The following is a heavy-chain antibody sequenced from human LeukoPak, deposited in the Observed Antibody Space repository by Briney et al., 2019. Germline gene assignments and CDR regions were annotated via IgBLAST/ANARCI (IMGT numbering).Heavy chain of an antibody. D-gene: IGHD5-18*01. CDR1: GGTFSSYA. CDR2: IIPIFGTA. CDR3: ARGRDTAMVFDY. J-gene: IGHJ4*02. Sequence: ASVKVSCKASGGTFSSYAISWVRQAPGQGLEWMGGIIPIFGTANYARKFQGRVTITADKSTSTAYMELSSLRSEDTAVYYCARGRDTAMVFDYWGQGTLVTVSS. V-gene: IGHV1-69*06.